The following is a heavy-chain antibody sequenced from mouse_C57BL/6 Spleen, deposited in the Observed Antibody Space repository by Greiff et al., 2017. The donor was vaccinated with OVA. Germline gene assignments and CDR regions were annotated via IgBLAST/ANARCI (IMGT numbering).Heavy chain of an antibody. Sequence: EVQRVESEGGLVQPGSSMKLSCTASGFTFSDYYMAWVRQVPEKGLEWVANINYDGSSTYYLDSLKSRFIISRDNAKNILYLQMSSLKSEDTATYYCARDRNYDYAMDYWGQGTSVTVSS. CDR2: INYDGSST. CDR1: GFTFSDYY. V-gene: IGHV5-16*01. CDR3: ARDRNYDYAMDY. J-gene: IGHJ4*01. D-gene: IGHD2-1*01.